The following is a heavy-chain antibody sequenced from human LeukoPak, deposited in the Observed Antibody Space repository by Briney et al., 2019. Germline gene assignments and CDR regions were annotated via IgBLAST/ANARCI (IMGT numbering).Heavy chain of an antibody. CDR3: ARDRYCSSTSCYGNNWFDP. V-gene: IGHV3-7*01. Sequence: GESLRLSCAASGFTFSAYWMTWVRQAPGKGLEWVANIKQDGSEKYYVDSVKGRFTISRDNAKNSLYLQMNSLRAEDTAVYYCARDRYCSSTSCYGNNWFDPWGQGTLVTVSS. D-gene: IGHD2-2*01. CDR1: GFTFSAYW. J-gene: IGHJ5*02. CDR2: IKQDGSEK.